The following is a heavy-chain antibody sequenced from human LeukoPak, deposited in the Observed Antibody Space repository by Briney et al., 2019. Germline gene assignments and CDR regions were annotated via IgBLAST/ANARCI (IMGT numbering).Heavy chain of an antibody. CDR1: GYGFTSYW. D-gene: IGHD6-19*01. CDR3: ARLSSYSSGWYGYAFDI. Sequence: GESLKISCKGSGYGFTSYWIGGGRQMPGKGLEWMGIIYPGDSDTRYSPSFQGQVTISADKSISTAYLQWSSLKASDTAMYYCARLSSYSSGWYGYAFDIWGQGTMVTVSS. J-gene: IGHJ3*02. CDR2: IYPGDSDT. V-gene: IGHV5-51*01.